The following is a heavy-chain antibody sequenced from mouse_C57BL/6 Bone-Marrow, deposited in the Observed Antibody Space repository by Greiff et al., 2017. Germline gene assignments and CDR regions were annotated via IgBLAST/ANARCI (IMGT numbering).Heavy chain of an antibody. Sequence: VQLQQSGAELVRPGTSVKMSCKASGYTFTNYWIGWAKQRPGHGLEWIGDIYPGGGYTNYNEKFKGKATLTADKSSSTAYMQVSSLTSEDSAIYYCARVTTVVATDWYFDVWGTGTTVTVSS. CDR3: ARVTTVVATDWYFDV. V-gene: IGHV1-63*01. J-gene: IGHJ1*03. CDR2: IYPGGGYT. D-gene: IGHD1-1*01. CDR1: GYTFTNYW.